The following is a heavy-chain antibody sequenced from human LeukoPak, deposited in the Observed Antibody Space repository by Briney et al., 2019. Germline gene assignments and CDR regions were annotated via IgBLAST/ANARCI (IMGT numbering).Heavy chain of an antibody. CDR1: GFTFSSYS. D-gene: IGHD5-18*01. J-gene: IGHJ6*03. CDR2: ISSSSYI. CDR3: ARSTDTAADYYYYMDV. Sequence: GGSLRLSCAASGFTFSSYSMNWVRQAPGKGLEWVSSISSSSYIYYADSVKGRFTISRDNAKNSLYLQMNSLRAEDTAVYYCARSTDTAADYYYYMDVWGKGTTVTVSS. V-gene: IGHV3-21*01.